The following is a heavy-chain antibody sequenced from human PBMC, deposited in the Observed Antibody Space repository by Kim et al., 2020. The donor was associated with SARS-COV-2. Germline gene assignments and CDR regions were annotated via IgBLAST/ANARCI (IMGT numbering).Heavy chain of an antibody. Sequence: AYYAQKFQGRVTITADESTITAYMELSSLRSEDTAVYYCASGYSYGSFDYWGQGTLVTVSS. CDR3: ASGYSYGSFDY. D-gene: IGHD5-18*01. V-gene: IGHV1-69*01. J-gene: IGHJ4*02. CDR2: A.